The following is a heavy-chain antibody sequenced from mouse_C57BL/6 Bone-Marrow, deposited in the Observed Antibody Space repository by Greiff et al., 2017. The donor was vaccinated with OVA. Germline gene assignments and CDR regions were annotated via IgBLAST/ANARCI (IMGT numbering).Heavy chain of an antibody. D-gene: IGHD2-1*01. V-gene: IGHV1-82*01. CDR1: GYAFSSSW. CDR3: ARVLLPFAY. Sequence: VQVVESGPELVKPGASVKISCKASGYAFSSSWMNWVKQRPGKGLEWIGRIYPGDGDTNYNGKFKGKATLTADKSSSTAYMQLSSLTSEDSAVYFCARVLLPFAYWGQGTLVTVSA. CDR2: IYPGDGDT. J-gene: IGHJ3*01.